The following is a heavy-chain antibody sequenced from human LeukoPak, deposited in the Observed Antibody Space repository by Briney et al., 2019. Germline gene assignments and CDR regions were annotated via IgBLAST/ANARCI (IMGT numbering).Heavy chain of an antibody. J-gene: IGHJ4*02. V-gene: IGHV3-48*01. CDR3: ARETPDSSSWTVFDY. D-gene: IGHD6-13*01. CDR2: ITLSTTTI. CDR1: GFTFSNYN. Sequence: PGGSLRLSCAASGFTFSNYNMNWVRQAPGKGLEWASYITLSTTTIYYADSVKGRFTISRDNAKNALYLQMNSLRAEDTAVYYCARETPDSSSWTVFDYWGQGTLVTVSS.